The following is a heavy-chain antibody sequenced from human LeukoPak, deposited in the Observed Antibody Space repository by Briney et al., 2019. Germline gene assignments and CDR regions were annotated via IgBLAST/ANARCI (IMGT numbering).Heavy chain of an antibody. D-gene: IGHD2-8*02. CDR3: VRDLVLVDTPGDDFDY. CDR2: INPNSRII. V-gene: IGHV3-74*03. CDR1: GFTFSTYW. J-gene: IGHJ4*02. Sequence: GGSLRLSCAASGFTFSTYWMHSVRQAPGKGLVWVARINPNSRIITYADSVKGRFTISRDNAKNTVYLQMNSLLAEDTAVYYCVRDLVLVDTPGDDFDYWGQGTLVTVSS.